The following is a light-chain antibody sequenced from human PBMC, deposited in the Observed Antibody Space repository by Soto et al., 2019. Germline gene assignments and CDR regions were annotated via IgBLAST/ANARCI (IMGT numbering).Light chain of an antibody. J-gene: IGKJ1*01. V-gene: IGKV1-5*01. CDR3: QEYNSYPGT. CDR1: LSLGLW. Sequence: DMTQSPSTLSASVGDRVTVTXRASLSLGLWFAWHQQEPGXAPNXXXDDXSTLNRGVPSRFSGSGSATKFTLTISSMQPDDFVNYYFQEYNSYPGTFGQGTKLDIK. CDR2: DXS.